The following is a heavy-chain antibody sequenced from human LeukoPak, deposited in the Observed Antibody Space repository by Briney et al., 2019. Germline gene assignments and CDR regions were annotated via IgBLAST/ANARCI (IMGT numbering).Heavy chain of an antibody. CDR3: AREVIVVVVAATPYFDY. CDR2: ISYDGSNK. Sequence: GGSLRLSCAASGFTFSSYAMHWVRQAPGKGLEWVAVISYDGSNKYYADSVKGRFTISRDNSKNTLYLQMNSLRAEDTAVYYCAREVIVVVVAATPYFDYWGQGTLVTVSS. V-gene: IGHV3-30-3*01. CDR1: GFTFSSYA. D-gene: IGHD2-15*01. J-gene: IGHJ4*02.